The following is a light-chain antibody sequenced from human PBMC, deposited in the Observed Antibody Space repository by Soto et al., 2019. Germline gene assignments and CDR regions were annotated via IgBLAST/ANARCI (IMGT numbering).Light chain of an antibody. J-gene: IGKJ5*01. CDR1: QGISTY. CDR3: QQANSFPSG. Sequence: DIQMTQSPSSLSASVGDRVTITCRASQGISTYLNWYQQKPGKAPKLLIYAASSLQSGVPSRFSGSGSGTDFTLTISSLQPEDFATYYCQQANSFPSGFGQGTRLENK. CDR2: AAS. V-gene: IGKV1-12*02.